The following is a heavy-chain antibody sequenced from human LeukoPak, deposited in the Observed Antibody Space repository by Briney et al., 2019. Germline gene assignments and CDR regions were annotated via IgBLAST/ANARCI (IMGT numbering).Heavy chain of an antibody. CDR3: AILTEVRGVIPYYYYMDV. V-gene: IGHV4-34*01. Sequence: SETLSLTCAVYGGSFSGYYWSWIRQPPGKGLEWIGEINHSGSTNYNPSLKSRVTISVDTSKNQFSLKLSSVTAADTAVYYCAILTEVRGVIPYYYYMDVWGKGTTVTISS. J-gene: IGHJ6*03. CDR1: GGSFSGYY. D-gene: IGHD3-10*01. CDR2: INHSGST.